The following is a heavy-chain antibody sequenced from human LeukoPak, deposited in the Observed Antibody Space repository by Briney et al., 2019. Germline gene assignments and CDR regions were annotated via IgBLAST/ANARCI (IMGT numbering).Heavy chain of an antibody. CDR1: GASISSNNW. V-gene: IGHV4-4*02. CDR3: ARQGLAAAPDY. J-gene: IGHJ4*02. Sequence: PSGTLSLTCAVSGASISSNNWWWSWVRQPPGKGLEWIGEIYHSGSTNYNPSLKSRVTMSVDKSKNQFSLKLSSVTAADTAVYYCARQGLAAAPDYWGQGTLVTVSS. D-gene: IGHD2-15*01. CDR2: IYHSGST.